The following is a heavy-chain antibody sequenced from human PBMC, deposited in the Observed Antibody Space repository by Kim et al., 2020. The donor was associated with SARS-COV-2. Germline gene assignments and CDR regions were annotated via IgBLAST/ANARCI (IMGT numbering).Heavy chain of an antibody. CDR2: SEGRNK. J-gene: IGHJ4*02. Sequence: SEGRNKYYADSVKGRFTISRDNSKNMLFLQMNSLRAEDTAVYYCANFESWGQGTLVTVSS. CDR3: ANFES. V-gene: IGHV3-33*06.